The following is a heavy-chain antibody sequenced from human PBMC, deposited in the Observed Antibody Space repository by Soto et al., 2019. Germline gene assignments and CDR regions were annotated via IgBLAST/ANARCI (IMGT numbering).Heavy chain of an antibody. V-gene: IGHV2-26*01. CDR2: IFSNDDK. J-gene: IGHJ5*02. Sequence: SGPTLVNPTETLTLTCTVSGLSLTNGKLGASWIRQPPGKALEWLAHIFSNDDKSYSTSLKSRLTISKDISRSQVVLTRTNMDPVDSATSYCALMKDGSRTDCYLASFERRGKGTLVTVAS. CDR3: ALMKDGSRTDCYLASFER. D-gene: IGHD2-2*01. CDR1: GLSLTNGKLG.